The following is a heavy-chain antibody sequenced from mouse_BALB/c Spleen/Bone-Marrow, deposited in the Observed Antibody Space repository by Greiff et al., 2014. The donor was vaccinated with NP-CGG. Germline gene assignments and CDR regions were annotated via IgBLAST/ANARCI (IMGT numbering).Heavy chain of an antibody. D-gene: IGHD2-1*01. CDR2: ISGGGSYT. CDR3: ARQNGNYGYYYAMDY. V-gene: IGHV5-9-2*01. J-gene: IGHJ4*01. CDR1: GFTFRSYG. Sequence: EVNVVESGGGLVKPGGSLKLSCAASGFTFRSYGMSWVRQTPEKRLEWVATISGGGSYTYYPDSMKGRFTISRDNARNNLYLQMSSLRSEDTALYYCARQNGNYGYYYAMDYWGQGTSVTVSS.